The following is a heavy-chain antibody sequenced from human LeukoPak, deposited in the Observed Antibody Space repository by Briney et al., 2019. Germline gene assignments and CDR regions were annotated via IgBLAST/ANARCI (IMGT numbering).Heavy chain of an antibody. J-gene: IGHJ4*02. CDR1: GDSVSSNSAT. V-gene: IGHV6-1*01. Sequence: SQTLSLTCAISGDSVSSNSATWNWIRQSPSRGLERLGRTYYRSKWYNDYAMSVQSRITINPDTSKNQFSLQLNSVTPEDTAVYYRASSISNYFDYWGQGTLVTVSS. CDR2: TYYRSKWYN. CDR3: ASSISNYFDY. D-gene: IGHD3-9*01.